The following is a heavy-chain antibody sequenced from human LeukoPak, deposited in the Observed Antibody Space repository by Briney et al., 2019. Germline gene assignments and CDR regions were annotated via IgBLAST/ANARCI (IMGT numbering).Heavy chain of an antibody. CDR3: ARAASIYYYYMDV. J-gene: IGHJ6*03. D-gene: IGHD6-6*01. CDR2: INPSGGST. Sequence: GGSLRLSCAASGFIFSSYAMHWVRQAPGQGLEWMGIINPSGGSTSYAQKFQGRVTMTRDTSTSTVYMELSSLRSEDTAVYYCARAASIYYYYMDVWGKGTTVTVSS. V-gene: IGHV1-46*01. CDR1: GFIFSSYA.